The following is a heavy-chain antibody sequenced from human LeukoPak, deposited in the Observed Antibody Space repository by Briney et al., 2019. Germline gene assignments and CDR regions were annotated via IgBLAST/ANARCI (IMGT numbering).Heavy chain of an antibody. CDR3: AKDCSGGSCYGY. CDR2: ISGSGGST. V-gene: IGHV3-23*01. CDR1: GFTFSSYV. Sequence: PGGSLRLSCVASGFTFSSYVMSWVRQAPGKGLEWVSAISGSGGSTYYADSVKGRFTISRDNSKNTLYMQMNSLRAEDTAVYYCAKDCSGGSCYGYWGQGSLVTVSS. D-gene: IGHD2-15*01. J-gene: IGHJ4*02.